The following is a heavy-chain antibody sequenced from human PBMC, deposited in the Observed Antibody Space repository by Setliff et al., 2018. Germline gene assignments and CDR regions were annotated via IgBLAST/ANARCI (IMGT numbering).Heavy chain of an antibody. CDR3: AKESSGWFGLCDY. CDR2: ISYDGSNK. CDR1: GFTFSSYA. Sequence: GGSLRLSCAASGFTFSSYAMHWVRQAPGKGLEWVAVISYDGSNKYYADSVKGRFTISRDNSKNTLYLQMNSLRAEDTAVYYCAKESSGWFGLCDYWGQGTLVTAPQ. J-gene: IGHJ4*02. D-gene: IGHD6-19*01. V-gene: IGHV3-30*04.